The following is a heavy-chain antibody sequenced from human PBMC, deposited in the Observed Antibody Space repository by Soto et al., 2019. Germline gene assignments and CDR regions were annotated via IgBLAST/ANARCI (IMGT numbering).Heavy chain of an antibody. CDR2: ISYDGSNK. CDR3: ARDLNRFDWLLHYYYYYGMDV. D-gene: IGHD3-9*01. Sequence: GGSLRLSCAASGFTFSSYAMHWVRQAPGKGLEWVAVISYDGSNKYYADSVKGRFTISRDNSKNTLYLQMNSLRAEDTAVYYCARDLNRFDWLLHYYYYYGMDVWGQGTTVTVSS. V-gene: IGHV3-30-3*01. J-gene: IGHJ6*02. CDR1: GFTFSSYA.